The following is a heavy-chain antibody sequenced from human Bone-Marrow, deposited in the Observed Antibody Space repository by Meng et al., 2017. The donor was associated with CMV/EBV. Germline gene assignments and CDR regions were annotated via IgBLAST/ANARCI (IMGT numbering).Heavy chain of an antibody. CDR3: ARDRLVGATTGYYGMDV. V-gene: IGHV1-69*05. CDR1: GGTFSTYA. Sequence: SVKVSCKASGGTFSTYAISWVRQAPGQGLEWMGGIIPIFGTTNYAQKFQGRITITTDGSTSTAYMELSTLRSDDTAVYYCARDRLVGATTGYYGMDVWGQGTTVPSP. J-gene: IGHJ6*02. D-gene: IGHD1-26*01. CDR2: IIPIFGTT.